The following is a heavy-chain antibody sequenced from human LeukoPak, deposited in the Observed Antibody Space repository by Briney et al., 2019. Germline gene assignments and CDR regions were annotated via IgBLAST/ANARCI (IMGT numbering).Heavy chain of an antibody. CDR2: ISSISSYI. Sequence: GGSLRLSCAASGFSFSSYSMNWVRQVPGKGLGWVSSISSISSYIYYADSVKGRFTISRDNAKNSLYLQMNSLRAEDTAVYYCARDRVRGVIPSTFDYWGQGTLVTVSS. V-gene: IGHV3-21*01. J-gene: IGHJ4*02. CDR3: ARDRVRGVIPSTFDY. D-gene: IGHD3-10*01. CDR1: GFSFSSYS.